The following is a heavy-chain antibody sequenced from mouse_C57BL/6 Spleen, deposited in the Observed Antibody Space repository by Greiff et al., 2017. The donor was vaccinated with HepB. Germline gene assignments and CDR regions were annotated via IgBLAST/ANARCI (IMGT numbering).Heavy chain of an antibody. Sequence: QVQLKESGPELVKPGASVKISCKASGYAFSSSWMNWVKQRPGKGLEWIGRIYPGDGDTNYNGKFKGKATLTADTSSSTAYMQLSSLTSGDSAVYFCASGPAMDYWGQGTSVTFSS. V-gene: IGHV1-82*01. CDR1: GYAFSSSW. J-gene: IGHJ4*01. CDR3: ASGPAMDY. CDR2: IYPGDGDT.